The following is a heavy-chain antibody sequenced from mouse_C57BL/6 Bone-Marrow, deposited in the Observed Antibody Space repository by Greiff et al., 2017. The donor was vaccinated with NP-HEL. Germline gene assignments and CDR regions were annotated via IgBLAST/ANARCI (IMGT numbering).Heavy chain of an antibody. D-gene: IGHD1-1*01. J-gene: IGHJ4*01. Sequence: QVQLQQPGAELVKPGASVKLSCKASGYTFTSYWMHWVKQRPGQGLEWIGMIHPNSGSTNYNEKFKSKGTLTVDKSSSTAYMQLSSLTSEDSAVYYCASITTVVADAMDYWGQGTSVTVSS. CDR3: ASITTVVADAMDY. CDR2: IHPNSGST. CDR1: GYTFTSYW. V-gene: IGHV1-64*01.